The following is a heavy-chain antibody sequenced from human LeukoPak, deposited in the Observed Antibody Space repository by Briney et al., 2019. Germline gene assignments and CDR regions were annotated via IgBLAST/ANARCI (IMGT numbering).Heavy chain of an antibody. Sequence: GGSLRLSCAASGFTFSDAWMNWVRQAPGRGLEWVGRIKRKTDGGTTDYAAPVKGRFTISRDDSKNTLYLQMNSLKTEDTAVYYCTTGNWGPYWGQGTLVTVSS. CDR3: TTGNWGPY. V-gene: IGHV3-15*07. D-gene: IGHD7-27*01. CDR1: GFTFSDAW. CDR2: IKRKTDGGTT. J-gene: IGHJ4*02.